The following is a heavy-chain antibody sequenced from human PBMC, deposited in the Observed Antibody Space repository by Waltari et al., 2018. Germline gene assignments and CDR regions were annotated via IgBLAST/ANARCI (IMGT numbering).Heavy chain of an antibody. V-gene: IGHV1-69-2*01. CDR1: GYTFTDYY. D-gene: IGHD1-7*01. J-gene: IGHJ6*02. Sequence: EVQLVQSGAEVKKPGATVKISCKASGYTFTDYYMHWVQQAPGKGLEWMGRVDPEDGETKYSQKFQGRVTITRDTSASTAYMELSSLRSEDTAVYYCARDNMELELRGGMDVWGQGTTVTVSS. CDR2: VDPEDGET. CDR3: ARDNMELELRGGMDV.